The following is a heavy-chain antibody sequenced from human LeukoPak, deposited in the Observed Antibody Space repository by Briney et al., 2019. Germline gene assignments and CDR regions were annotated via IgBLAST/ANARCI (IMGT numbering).Heavy chain of an antibody. CDR2: ISGSGGST. CDR1: DFTFSGSW. J-gene: IGHJ4*02. D-gene: IGHD1-26*01. V-gene: IGHV3-23*01. CDR3: ANSPKRKLQCELLPSDY. Sequence: GSLSLSYAASDFTFSGSWMSWVRPAPGKGLEWVSAISGSGGSTYYADSVKGRFTISRDNSKNTLYLQMNSLRAEDTAVYYCANSPKRKLQCELLPSDYWGQGTLVTVSS.